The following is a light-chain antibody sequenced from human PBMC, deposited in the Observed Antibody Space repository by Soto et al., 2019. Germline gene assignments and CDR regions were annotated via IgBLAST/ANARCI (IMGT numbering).Light chain of an antibody. CDR3: SSYTSTSTRV. CDR2: EVT. V-gene: IGLV2-14*01. J-gene: IGLJ2*01. Sequence: QSALTQPASVSGSPGQSITISCTGTTNDIGAFNYVSWYQHHPGKAPKLILYEVTNRPSGVSPRFSGSKSGNTASLTISGLQAEDEADYYCSSYTSTSTRVFGGGTKLTVL. CDR1: TNDIGAFNY.